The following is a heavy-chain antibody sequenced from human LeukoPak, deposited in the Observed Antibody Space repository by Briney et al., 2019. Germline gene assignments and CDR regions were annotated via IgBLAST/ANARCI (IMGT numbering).Heavy chain of an antibody. CDR3: ARVLPAPNDY. V-gene: IGHV4-34*01. CDR1: GGSFSGYY. CDR2: INHSGST. Sequence: SETLSLTCAVYGGSFSGYYWSWIRQPPGKGLEWIGEINHSGSTNYNPSLESRVTISVDTSKNQFSLKLSSVTAADTAVYYCARVLPAPNDYWGQGTLVTVSS. J-gene: IGHJ4*02.